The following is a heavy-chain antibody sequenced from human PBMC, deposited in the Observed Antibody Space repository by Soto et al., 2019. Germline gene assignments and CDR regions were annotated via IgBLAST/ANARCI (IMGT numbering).Heavy chain of an antibody. CDR3: ARVPLGDSSGYNDY. D-gene: IGHD3-22*01. J-gene: IGHJ4*02. Sequence: ASVKVSCKASGGTFSSYAISWVRQAPGQGLEWMGGIIPIFGTANYAQKFQGRVTITADESTSTAYMELSSLRSEDTAVYYCARVPLGDSSGYNDYWGQGTLVTVSS. V-gene: IGHV1-69*13. CDR2: IIPIFGTA. CDR1: GGTFSSYA.